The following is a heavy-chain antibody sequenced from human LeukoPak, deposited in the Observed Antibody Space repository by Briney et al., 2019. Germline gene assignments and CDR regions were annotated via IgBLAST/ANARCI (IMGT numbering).Heavy chain of an antibody. CDR2: INHSGST. J-gene: IGHJ5*02. D-gene: IGHD2-15*01. CDR1: GGSFSGYY. CDR3: ARGVACSGGSCYRGKNWFDP. Sequence: SETLSLTCAVYGGSFSGYYWSWIRQPPGNGLEWIGEINHSGSTNYNPSLKSRVTISVDTSKNQFSLKLSSVTAADTAVYYCARGVACSGGSCYRGKNWFDPWGQGTLVTVSS. V-gene: IGHV4-34*01.